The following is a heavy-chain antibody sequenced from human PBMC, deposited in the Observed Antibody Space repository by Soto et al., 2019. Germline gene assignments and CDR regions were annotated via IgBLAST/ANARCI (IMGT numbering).Heavy chain of an antibody. CDR1: GGSISSGGYY. J-gene: IGHJ6*02. Sequence: SETLSLTCTVSGGSISSGGYYWSWIRQHPGKGLEWIGYIYYSGSTYYNPSLKSRVTISVDTSKNQFSLKLSSVTAADTAVYYCARAPHYYDSSGYDGRRYYYYYGMDVWGQGTTVTVSS. V-gene: IGHV4-31*03. CDR3: ARAPHYYDSSGYDGRRYYYYYGMDV. CDR2: IYYSGST. D-gene: IGHD3-22*01.